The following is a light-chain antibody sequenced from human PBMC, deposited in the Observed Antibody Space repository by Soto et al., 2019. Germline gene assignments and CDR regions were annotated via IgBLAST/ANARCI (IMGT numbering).Light chain of an antibody. J-gene: IGLJ1*01. CDR3: SSYTSSSTYG. CDR1: SSDVGGYNY. CDR2: EVS. V-gene: IGLV2-14*01. Sequence: QSVLTQPASVSGSPGQSITISCTGTSSDVGGYNYVSWYQPHPGKAPKLMIYEVSNRPSGVSNRFSGSKSGNTASLTISGLQAEDEADYYCSSYTSSSTYGFGTGTKVTVL.